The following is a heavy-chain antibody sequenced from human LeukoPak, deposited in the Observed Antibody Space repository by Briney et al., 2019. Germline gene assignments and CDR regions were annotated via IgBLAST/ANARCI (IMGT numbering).Heavy chain of an antibody. CDR1: GYTFTSYG. CDR3: ARDRVCSSTSCYDGGRKVNDY. CDR2: ISAYNGNT. V-gene: IGHV1-18*01. Sequence: GASVTVSCKASGYTFTSYGISWVRQAPGRGLEWMGWISAYNGNTNYAQKLQGRVTMTTDTSTSTAYMELRSLKSDDTAVYYCARDRVCSSTSCYDGGRKVNDYWGQGTLVTVSS. D-gene: IGHD2-2*01. J-gene: IGHJ4*02.